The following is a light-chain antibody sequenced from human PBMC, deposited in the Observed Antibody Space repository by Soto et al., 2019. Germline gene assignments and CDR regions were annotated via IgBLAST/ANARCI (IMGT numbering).Light chain of an antibody. CDR3: QQYNIWPPLT. Sequence: EIVLTQSPGTLSLSPGERATLSCRASERVSSSFVAWFQQKPGQAPRLLIYGASSRATGIPDRFSGSGSGTDFSLTISSLQSEDFAVYYCQQYNIWPPLTFGGGTKVDIK. CDR1: ERVSSSF. V-gene: IGKV3-20*01. CDR2: GAS. J-gene: IGKJ4*01.